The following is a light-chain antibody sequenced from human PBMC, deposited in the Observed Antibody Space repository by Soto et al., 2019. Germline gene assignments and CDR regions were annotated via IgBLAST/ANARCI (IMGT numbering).Light chain of an antibody. CDR1: SSDVGAYNF. V-gene: IGLV2-14*01. Sequence: QSVLTQPASVSGSPGQSITISCTGTSSDVGAYNFVSWYQHLPDKAPKLMISEVSNRPSGVSDRFSGSKSGNTASLTISGLQAENEADYYCASLPTARIVFGTGTQVKVL. CDR3: ASLPTARIV. CDR2: EVS. J-gene: IGLJ1*01.